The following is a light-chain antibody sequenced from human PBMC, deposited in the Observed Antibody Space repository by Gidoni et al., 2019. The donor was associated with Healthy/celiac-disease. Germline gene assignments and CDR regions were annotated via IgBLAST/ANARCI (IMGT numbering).Light chain of an antibody. CDR1: QSISSY. CDR2: AAS. V-gene: IGKV1-39*01. CDR3: QQSYSTPLT. Sequence: DIQMTQSPSSLSASVGDRVTITGRASQSISSYLNWYQQKPGKAPKLLIYAASSLQSGVPSMFSGSGSGTDFTLTISSLQPEDFATYYFQQSYSTPLTCXGXTKVEIK. J-gene: IGKJ4*01.